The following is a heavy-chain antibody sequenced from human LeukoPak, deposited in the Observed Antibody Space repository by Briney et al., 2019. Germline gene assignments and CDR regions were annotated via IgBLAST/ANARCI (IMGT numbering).Heavy chain of an antibody. D-gene: IGHD4-17*01. J-gene: IGHJ4*02. Sequence: GGSLRLSCAASGFTFSSYSMNWVRQAPGKGLEWVSYISSSSSTIYYADSVKGRFTISRDNDQKTLYLEMNRLRPEDTAVYYCARRPPTVGLDYWGQGTLVTVSS. V-gene: IGHV3-48*01. CDR2: ISSSSSTI. CDR3: ARRPPTVGLDY. CDR1: GFTFSSYS.